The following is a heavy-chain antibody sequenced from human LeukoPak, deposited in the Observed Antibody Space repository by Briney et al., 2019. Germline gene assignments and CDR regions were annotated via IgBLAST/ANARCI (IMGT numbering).Heavy chain of an antibody. CDR1: GFSFSSHG. J-gene: IGHJ4*02. V-gene: IGHV3-66*01. Sequence: GGSLRLSCAASGFSFSSHGMHWVRQAPGKGLEWVSVIYSGGSTYYTDSVKGRFTISRDNSKNTLYLQMNSLRAEDTAVYYCAREAERPGYSSGLGFDYWGQGTLVTASS. D-gene: IGHD6-19*01. CDR3: AREAERPGYSSGLGFDY. CDR2: IYSGGST.